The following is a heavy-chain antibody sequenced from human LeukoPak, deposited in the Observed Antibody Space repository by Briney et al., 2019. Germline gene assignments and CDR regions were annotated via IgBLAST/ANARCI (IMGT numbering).Heavy chain of an antibody. J-gene: IGHJ4*02. CDR1: GGSISSSSYY. V-gene: IGHV4-39*01. CDR3: ASYYDSSGYYAAY. CDR2: IYYSGST. D-gene: IGHD3-22*01. Sequence: KPSETLSLTCTVSGGSISSSSYYWGWIRQPPGKGLEWIGSIYYSGSTYYNPSLKSRVTISVDTSKSQFSLKLSSVTAADTAVYYCASYYDSSGYYAAYWGQGTLVTVSS.